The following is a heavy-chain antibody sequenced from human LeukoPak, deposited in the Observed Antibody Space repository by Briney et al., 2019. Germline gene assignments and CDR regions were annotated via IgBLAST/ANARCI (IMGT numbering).Heavy chain of an antibody. CDR1: GFTFGDYA. Sequence: GRSLRLSCSASGFTFGDYAMGWVRQAPGKGLEWVSAISGSGDKTYYADAVKGRFTISRDNSETTLFLQMNSLRAEDTAVYYCAKDLHDYGNYVGWFDSWGQGTLVTVSS. CDR2: ISGSGDKT. J-gene: IGHJ5*01. D-gene: IGHD4-11*01. V-gene: IGHV3-23*01. CDR3: AKDLHDYGNYVGWFDS.